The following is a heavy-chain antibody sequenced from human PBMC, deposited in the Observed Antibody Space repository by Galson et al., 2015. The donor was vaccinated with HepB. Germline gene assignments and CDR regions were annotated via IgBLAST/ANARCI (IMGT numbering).Heavy chain of an antibody. V-gene: IGHV1-8*01. CDR1: GYTFTSYD. CDR2: MNPNSGNT. D-gene: IGHD3-22*01. CDR3: ARPRVGYYDSSGYYPDAFDI. J-gene: IGHJ3*02. Sequence: SVKVSCKASGYTFTSYDINWVRQATGQGLEWMGWMNPNSGNTGYAQKFQGRVTMTRSTSITTAYMELSSLRSEDTAVYYCARPRVGYYDSSGYYPDAFDIWGQGTMVTVSS.